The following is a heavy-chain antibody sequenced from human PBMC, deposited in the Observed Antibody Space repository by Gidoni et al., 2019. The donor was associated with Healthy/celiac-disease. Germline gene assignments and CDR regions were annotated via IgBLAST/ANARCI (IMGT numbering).Heavy chain of an antibody. CDR2: ISGSGGST. CDR3: AKVIRITMRISHFDY. D-gene: IGHD3-22*01. V-gene: IGHV3-23*01. Sequence: EVQLLESGGGLVQPGGSLRISCAASGFTFSSYAMSWVRQAPGKGLEWVSAISGSGGSTYYADSVKGRFTISRDNSKNTLYLQMNSLRAEDTAVYYCAKVIRITMRISHFDYWGQGTLVTVSS. CDR1: GFTFSSYA. J-gene: IGHJ4*02.